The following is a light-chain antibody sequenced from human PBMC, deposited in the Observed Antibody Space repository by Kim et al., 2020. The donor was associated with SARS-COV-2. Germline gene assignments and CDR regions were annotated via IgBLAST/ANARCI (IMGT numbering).Light chain of an antibody. J-gene: IGLJ2*01. CDR2: QDS. Sequence: SYELTQPPSVSVSPGQTASITCSGDKLGDKYACWYQQKPGQSPVLVLYQDSKWPSGIPERFSGSNSGNTATLTISGTQAMDEADYYCQAWDSSTVVFGGGTQLTVL. V-gene: IGLV3-1*01. CDR1: KLGDKY. CDR3: QAWDSSTVV.